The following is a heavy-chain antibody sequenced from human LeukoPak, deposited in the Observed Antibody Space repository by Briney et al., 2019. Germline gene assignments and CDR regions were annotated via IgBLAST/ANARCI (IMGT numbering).Heavy chain of an antibody. V-gene: IGHV1-8*02. CDR2: MNPGSGDT. J-gene: IGHJ4*02. Sequence: ASVKVSCKASGYTFTSYYMHWVRQAPGQGLEWMGWMNPGSGDTAYAQKFQGRVTMTRDTSMSTAYMELNNLGSEDTAIYYCARGLGDYNTDWFPVSGYWGQGTPVTVSS. CDR1: GYTFTSYY. D-gene: IGHD3-9*01. CDR3: ARGLGDYNTDWFPVSGY.